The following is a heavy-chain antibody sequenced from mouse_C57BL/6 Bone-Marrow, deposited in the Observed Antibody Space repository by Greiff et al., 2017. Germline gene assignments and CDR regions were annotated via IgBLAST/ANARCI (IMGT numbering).Heavy chain of an antibody. CDR1: GYTFTSYW. CDR2: IYPTSGRT. J-gene: IGHJ2*01. V-gene: IGHV1-55*01. CDR3: ARSGPLGRSFDY. D-gene: IGHD4-1*01. Sequence: VKLQQPGAELVKPGASVKMSCKASGYTFTSYWITWVKQRPGQGLEWIGDIYPTSGRTNYNEKFKSKAILTVDTSSNTAYMQLSSLTSEDSAVFYCARSGPLGRSFDYWRQGTTLTVSS.